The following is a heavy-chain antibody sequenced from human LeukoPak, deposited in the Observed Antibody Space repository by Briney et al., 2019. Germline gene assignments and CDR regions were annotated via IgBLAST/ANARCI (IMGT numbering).Heavy chain of an antibody. V-gene: IGHV1-69*05. D-gene: IGHD5-24*01. Sequence: ASVKVSCKASGGTFSSYAISWVRQAPGQGLEWMGRIIPIFGTANYAQKFQGRVKSTTDESTSTGYMELSSLRSEDTAVYYCARGVGPVEMDTITGYYFDYWGQGTVVTVSS. CDR3: ARGVGPVEMDTITGYYFDY. CDR2: IIPIFGTA. J-gene: IGHJ4*02. CDR1: GGTFSSYA.